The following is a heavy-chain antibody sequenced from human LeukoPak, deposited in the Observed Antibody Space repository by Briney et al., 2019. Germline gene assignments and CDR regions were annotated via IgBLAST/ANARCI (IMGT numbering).Heavy chain of an antibody. CDR1: GGSISSGGYY. CDR3: ASGTSAIYYYYMDV. V-gene: IGHV4-30-2*01. J-gene: IGHJ6*03. Sequence: PSETLSLTCTVSGGSISSGGYYWSWIRQPPGKGLEWIGYIYHSGSTYYNPSLKSRVTISVDRSKNQFSLKLSSVTAADTAVYYCASGTSAIYYYYMDVWGKGTTVTVSS. CDR2: IYHSGST. D-gene: IGHD2-2*01.